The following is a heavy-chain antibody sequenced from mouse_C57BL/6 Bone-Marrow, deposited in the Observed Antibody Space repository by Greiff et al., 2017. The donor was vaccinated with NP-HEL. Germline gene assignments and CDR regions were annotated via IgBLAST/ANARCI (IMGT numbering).Heavy chain of an antibody. Sequence: QVQLQQPGAELVMPGASVKLSCKASGYTFTSYWMHWVKQRPGQGLAWIGEIDPSDSYTNYNQKFKGKSTLTVDKSSSTAYMQLSSLTSEDSAVYYCARDYGSTFAWFAYWGQGTLVTVSA. CDR1: GYTFTSYW. CDR2: IDPSDSYT. J-gene: IGHJ3*01. V-gene: IGHV1-69*01. D-gene: IGHD1-1*01. CDR3: ARDYGSTFAWFAY.